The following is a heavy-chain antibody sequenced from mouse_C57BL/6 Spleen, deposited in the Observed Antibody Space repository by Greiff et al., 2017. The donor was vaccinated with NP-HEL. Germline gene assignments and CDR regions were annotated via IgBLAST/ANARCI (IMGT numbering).Heavy chain of an antibody. CDR1: GSPFPISF. CDR2: IDPSSLSP. J-gene: IGHJ2*01. CDR3: ARGRDSSVPWFAY. D-gene: IGHD3-2*02. V-gene: IGHV1-52*01. Sequence: QVQLQQPVSSLFRPGSSVKLSCKASGSPFPISFLPLFPPSPLPFLSFLFTIDPSSLSPHYNQKFKDKATLTVDKSSSTAYMQLSSLTSEDSAVYYCARGRDSSVPWFAYWGQGTTLTVSS.